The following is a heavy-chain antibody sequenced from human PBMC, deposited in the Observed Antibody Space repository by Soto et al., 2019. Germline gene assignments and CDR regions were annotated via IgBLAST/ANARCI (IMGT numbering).Heavy chain of an antibody. CDR2: IWYDGSNK. CDR1: GFTFSSYG. V-gene: IGHV3-33*01. J-gene: IGHJ6*03. D-gene: IGHD6-6*01. CDR3: ESDRQQRIAARPRVLSDYMDV. Sequence: QVQLVESGGGVVQPGRSLRLSCAASGFTFSSYGMHWVRQAPGKGLEWAAVIWYDGSNKYYADYVKGRFTISRDNSKNAQYLHMNSLRAEDTAVDYCESDRQQRIAARPRVLSDYMDVWGKGTPVTVSS.